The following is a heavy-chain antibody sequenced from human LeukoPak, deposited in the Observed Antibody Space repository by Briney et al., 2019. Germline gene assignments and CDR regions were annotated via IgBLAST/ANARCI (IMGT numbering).Heavy chain of an antibody. CDR3: ARDPSGSWQWFDY. Sequence: GASVKVSCKASGYTFTSYYMHWVRQSPGQGLEWMGVINPNGGSTTYAQKFQGRVTMTRDRSTTTVYMELSSLRSEDTAVYYCARDPSGSWQWFDYWGQGTLVTVSS. V-gene: IGHV1-46*01. CDR2: INPNGGST. CDR1: GYTFTSYY. J-gene: IGHJ4*02. D-gene: IGHD1-26*01.